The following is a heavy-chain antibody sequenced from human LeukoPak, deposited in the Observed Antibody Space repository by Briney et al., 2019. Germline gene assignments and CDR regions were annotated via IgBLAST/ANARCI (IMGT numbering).Heavy chain of an antibody. D-gene: IGHD2-21*02. CDR2: ISVYNGNT. V-gene: IGHV1-18*04. Sequence: ASVKVSCKTSGYTFSISHVTWVRQAPGPRLEWMGWISVYNGNTNYAPDLQGRVTMTTDTSTSTAYMELRNLRSDDTAIYYCARATELTYCAGDCYLDYWGQGTLITVSS. CDR1: GYTFSISH. J-gene: IGHJ4*02. CDR3: ARATELTYCAGDCYLDY.